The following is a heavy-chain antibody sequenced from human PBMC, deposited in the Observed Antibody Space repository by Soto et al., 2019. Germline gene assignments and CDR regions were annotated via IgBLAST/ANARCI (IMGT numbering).Heavy chain of an antibody. J-gene: IGHJ4*02. CDR2: ISAYNGNT. CDR3: ARDXPMITFGGVIVRYYFDY. CDR1: GYTFTSYG. V-gene: IGHV1-18*01. Sequence: GASVKVSCKASGYTFTSYGISWVRQAPGQGLEWMGWISAYNGNTNYAQKLQGRVTMTTDTSTSTAYMELRSLRSDDTAVYYCARDXPMITFGGVIVRYYFDYWGQGTLVTVSS. D-gene: IGHD3-16*02.